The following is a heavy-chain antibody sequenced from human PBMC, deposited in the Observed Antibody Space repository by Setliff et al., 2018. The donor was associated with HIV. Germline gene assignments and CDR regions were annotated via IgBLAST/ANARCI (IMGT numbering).Heavy chain of an antibody. CDR1: DGNISDGDYY. V-gene: IGHV4-30-4*08. Sequence: PSEPLSLTCTVSDGNISDGDYYWTWIRQPPGKGLEWIGHSYYSGSSHYNASLKSRVTMSVDMSNNQFSLKLRSVTAADTAVYYCARWTYYHASGSYLGKFDYWGQGTLVTVSS. J-gene: IGHJ4*02. D-gene: IGHD3-10*01. CDR3: ARWTYYHASGSYLGKFDY. CDR2: SYYSGSS.